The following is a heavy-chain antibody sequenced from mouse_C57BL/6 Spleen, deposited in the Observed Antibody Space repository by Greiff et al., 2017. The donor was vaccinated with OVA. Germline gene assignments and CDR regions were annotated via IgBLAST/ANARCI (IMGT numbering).Heavy chain of an antibody. Sequence: QVQLQQPGAELVMPGASVKLSCKASGYIFTSYWMHWVKQRPGQGLEWIGEIDPSDSYTNYNQKFKGKSTLTVDKSSSTAYMQLSSLTSEDSAVYYCARNYYGSSTFAYWGQGTLVTVSA. CDR3: ARNYYGSSTFAY. J-gene: IGHJ3*01. V-gene: IGHV1-69*01. CDR1: GYIFTSYW. D-gene: IGHD1-1*01. CDR2: IDPSDSYT.